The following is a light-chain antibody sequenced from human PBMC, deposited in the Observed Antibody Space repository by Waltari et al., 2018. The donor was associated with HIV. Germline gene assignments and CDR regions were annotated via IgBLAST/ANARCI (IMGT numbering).Light chain of an antibody. CDR1: NIERQR. V-gene: IGLV3-21*04. CDR2: YDR. CDR3: QVWDSSSDQVL. J-gene: IGLJ2*01. Sequence: SSVLTPPPSVSEASGKTARITCGGKNIERQRVPWYQQKPGQAPVLVIYYDRARPSGIPERFSGSNAGNTATLNIGRVGDGDEGEDYCQVWDSSSDQVLFGGGTKLTVL.